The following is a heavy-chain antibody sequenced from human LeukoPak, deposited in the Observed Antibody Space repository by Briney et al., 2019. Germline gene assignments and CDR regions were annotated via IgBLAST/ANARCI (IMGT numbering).Heavy chain of an antibody. J-gene: IGHJ6*03. CDR1: GFTFSSFD. CDR2: IGTASDT. Sequence: GGSLRLSCAASGFTFSSFDMHWVRQPTGQGLEWVSTIGTASDTYYPGSVEGRFTLSRDNAKNSLYLQMHSLTAGDTAVYYCARGPPRGKYYYMDVWGKGTTVTVSS. CDR3: ARGPPRGKYYYMDV. D-gene: IGHD1-1*01. V-gene: IGHV3-13*01.